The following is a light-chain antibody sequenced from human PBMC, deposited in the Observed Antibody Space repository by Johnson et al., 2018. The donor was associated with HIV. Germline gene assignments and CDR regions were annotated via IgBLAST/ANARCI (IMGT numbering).Light chain of an antibody. Sequence: HSVLTQPPSVSAAPGQKVTISCSGSSSDMGNYAVSWYQQLPGTAPKLLIYETNKRPSGIPDRFSGSTSGTYATLGITGLQTGDEADYYCGTWDSSLSAYVFGTGTKVTAL. CDR3: GTWDSSLSAYV. CDR1: SSDMGNYA. V-gene: IGLV1-51*02. CDR2: ETN. J-gene: IGLJ1*01.